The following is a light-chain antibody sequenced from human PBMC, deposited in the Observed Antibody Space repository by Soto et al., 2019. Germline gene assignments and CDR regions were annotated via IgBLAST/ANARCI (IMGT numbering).Light chain of an antibody. CDR2: IAS. CDR3: QQSYSTPYT. J-gene: IGKJ2*01. V-gene: IGKV1-39*01. Sequence: DIHRTQSPSSLSASVGDRVTITCRASQSISNYLNWYQQKPGKAPNLLIYIASNLHSGVPSRFSGSGSGTDFTLTISSLQLEDFATYYCQQSYSTPYTFGQGTKVDIK. CDR1: QSISNY.